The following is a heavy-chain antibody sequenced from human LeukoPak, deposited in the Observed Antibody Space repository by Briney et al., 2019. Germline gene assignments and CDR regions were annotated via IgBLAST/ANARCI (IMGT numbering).Heavy chain of an antibody. V-gene: IGHV4-59*01. J-gene: IGHJ6*02. CDR1: GGSISSYY. D-gene: IGHD6-25*01. CDR2: IYYSGST. Sequence: SETLSLTCTVSGGSISSYYWSWIRQPPGKGLEWIGYIYYSGSTNYNPSLKSRVTISVDTSKNQFSLKLSSVTAADTAVYYCARELTSPIAAEYYYYGMDVWGQGTTVTVSS. CDR3: ARELTSPIAAEYYYYGMDV.